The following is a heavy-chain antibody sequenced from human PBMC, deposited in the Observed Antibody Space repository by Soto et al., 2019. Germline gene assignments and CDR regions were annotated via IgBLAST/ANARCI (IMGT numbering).Heavy chain of an antibody. Sequence: GGSLRLSCVASGFTFDYYAMHWVRQAPGKGLEWVAGISWKSGPIGYADSVKGRFTISRDNAKNSLYLQMNSLRAEDTALYSCAKNLNDNSNFYFDYWGQGTLVTVSS. CDR1: GFTFDYYA. V-gene: IGHV3-9*01. D-gene: IGHD4-4*01. CDR3: AKNLNDNSNFYFDY. CDR2: ISWKSGPI. J-gene: IGHJ4*02.